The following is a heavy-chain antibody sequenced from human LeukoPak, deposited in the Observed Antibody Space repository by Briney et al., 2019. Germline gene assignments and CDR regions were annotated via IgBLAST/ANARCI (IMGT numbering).Heavy chain of an antibody. CDR2: ISYDGSNK. CDR1: GFTFSSYD. V-gene: IGHV3-30*04. J-gene: IGHJ3*02. D-gene: IGHD1-26*01. CDR3: ARERWGDAFDI. Sequence: PGGSLRLSCAASGFTFSSYDMHWVRQAPGKGPEWVAVISYDGSNKGYADSVRGRFTISRDNSKSTLYLQMNSLRADDTAVYYCARERWGDAFDIWGQGTKVTVSS.